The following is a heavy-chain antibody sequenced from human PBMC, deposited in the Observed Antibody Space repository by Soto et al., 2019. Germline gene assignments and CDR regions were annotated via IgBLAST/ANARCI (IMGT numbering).Heavy chain of an antibody. Sequence: SETLSLTCTVSGGSISSYYWSWIRQPPGKGLEWIGYIYHSGSTYYNPSLKSRVTISVDRSKNQFSLKLSSVTAADTAVYYCARVELLLNWFDPWGQGTLVTVSS. CDR2: IYHSGST. CDR1: GGSISSYY. CDR3: ARVELLLNWFDP. J-gene: IGHJ5*02. V-gene: IGHV4-59*12. D-gene: IGHD1-26*01.